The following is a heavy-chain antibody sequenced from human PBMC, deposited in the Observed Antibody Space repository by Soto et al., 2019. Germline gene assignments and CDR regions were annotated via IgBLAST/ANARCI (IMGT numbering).Heavy chain of an antibody. J-gene: IGHJ4*02. D-gene: IGHD6-19*01. V-gene: IGHV4-59*01. CDR2: IYYSGST. CDR1: GGSISSYY. CDR3: ARNLHGYSSGPYFDY. Sequence: PSETLSLTCTVSGGSISSYYWSWIRQPPGKGLEWIGYIYYSGSTNYNPSLKSRVTISVDTSKNQFSLKLSSVTAADTAVYYCARNLHGYSSGPYFDYWGQGTLVTVSS.